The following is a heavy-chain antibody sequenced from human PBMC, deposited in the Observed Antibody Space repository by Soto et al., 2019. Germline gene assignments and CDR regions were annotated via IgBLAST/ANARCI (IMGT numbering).Heavy chain of an antibody. D-gene: IGHD6-25*01. CDR3: ARDASGADSEGWFDP. J-gene: IGHJ5*02. V-gene: IGHV3-33*01. CDR2: IWYDGSNK. CDR1: GFTFSSYG. Sequence: QVQLVESGGGVVQPGRSLRLSCAASGFTFSSYGMHWVRQAPGKGLEWVAVIWYDGSNKYYADSVKGRFTISRDNSKNTLYLQMNSLRAEDTAVYYCARDASGADSEGWFDPWGQGTLVTVSS.